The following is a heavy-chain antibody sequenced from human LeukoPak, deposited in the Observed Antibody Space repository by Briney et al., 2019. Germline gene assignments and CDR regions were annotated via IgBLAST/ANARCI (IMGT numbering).Heavy chain of an antibody. CDR1: GGSISSSSYY. V-gene: IGHV4-39*07. D-gene: IGHD3-3*01. J-gene: IGHJ6*02. CDR3: ASTIFGVVTHYYYYGMDV. Sequence: SETLSLTCTVSGGSISSSSYYWGWIRQPPGKGLEWIGEINHSGSTNYNPSLKSRVTISVDTSKNQFSLKLSSVTAADTAVYYCASTIFGVVTHYYYYGMDVWGQGTTVTVSS. CDR2: INHSGST.